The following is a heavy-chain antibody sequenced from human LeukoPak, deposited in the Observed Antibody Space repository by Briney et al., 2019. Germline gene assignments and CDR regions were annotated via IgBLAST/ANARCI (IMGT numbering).Heavy chain of an antibody. Sequence: PSGTLSLTCAVSGGSISSSNWWSWVRQPPGKGLEWIGEIYHNGSTNYNPSLKSRVTLSVDKSKNHFSLKLSSVTAADTAVYYCARGRYCSGGSCYWFDPWGQGTLVTVSS. J-gene: IGHJ5*02. V-gene: IGHV4-4*02. CDR1: GGSISSSNW. D-gene: IGHD2-15*01. CDR2: IYHNGST. CDR3: ARGRYCSGGSCYWFDP.